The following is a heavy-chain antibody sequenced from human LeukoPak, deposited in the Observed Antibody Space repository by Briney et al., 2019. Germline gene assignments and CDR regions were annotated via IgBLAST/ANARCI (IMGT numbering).Heavy chain of an antibody. CDR1: GYTFTRYY. J-gene: IGHJ6*03. V-gene: IGHV1-46*01. CDR2: INPSSGST. Sequence: ASVKVSCKASGYTFTRYYIHWVRQAPGQGLEWMGIINPSSGSTSYPQKFQGRVTMTRDMSTTTVYMELNILRSEDTAVYYCARGVLARGFGGVIVYYYYYMDVWGKGTTVTVSS. CDR3: ARGVLARGFGGVIVYYYYYMDV. D-gene: IGHD3-16*02.